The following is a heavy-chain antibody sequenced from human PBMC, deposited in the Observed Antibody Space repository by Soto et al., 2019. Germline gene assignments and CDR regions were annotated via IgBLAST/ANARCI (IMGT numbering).Heavy chain of an antibody. Sequence: QVQLEQSGAEVKKAGSSVKVSCKAFGGSVNSHAISWVRQAPGQGLEWMGGINPMFETPTYAKKFQAGVTISAEESTSTGYLDLSSRRSEDTAVYYCARSRNVAEFNDYGGNYHGFDIWGQGTMVTVSS. V-gene: IGHV1-69*01. D-gene: IGHD4-17*01. J-gene: IGHJ3*02. CDR2: INPMFETP. CDR3: ARSRNVAEFNDYGGNYHGFDI. CDR1: GGSVNSHA.